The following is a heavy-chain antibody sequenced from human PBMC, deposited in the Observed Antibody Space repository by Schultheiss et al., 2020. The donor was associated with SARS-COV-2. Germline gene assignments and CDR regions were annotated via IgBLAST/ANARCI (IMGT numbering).Heavy chain of an antibody. CDR2: ISGVVSGDGSTT. V-gene: IGHV3-23*01. D-gene: IGHD2-8*01. CDR1: GFTFSNYA. Sequence: GGSLRLSCAASGFTFSNYAVSWVRQAAGKGLEWVSVISGVVSGDGSTTNYADSVKGRFTISRDNSKNMLYLQMNGLRAEDTAIYYCAKSRIMATYYYYGMDVWGQGTTVTVSS. CDR3: AKSRIMATYYYYGMDV. J-gene: IGHJ6*02.